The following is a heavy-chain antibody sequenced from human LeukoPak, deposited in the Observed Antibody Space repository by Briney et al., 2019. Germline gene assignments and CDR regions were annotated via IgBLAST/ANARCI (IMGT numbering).Heavy chain of an antibody. CDR2: ISGSGGST. CDR3: AKVEVGNYDFWSGYYFVY. V-gene: IGHV3-23*01. CDR1: GFTFSSYA. Sequence: GGSLRLSCAASGFTFSSYAMSWVRQAPGKGLEWVSVISGSGGSTYYADSVKGRFTISRDNSKNTLYLQMNSLRAEDTAVYYCAKVEVGNYDFWSGYYFVYWGQGTLVTVSS. D-gene: IGHD3-3*01. J-gene: IGHJ4*02.